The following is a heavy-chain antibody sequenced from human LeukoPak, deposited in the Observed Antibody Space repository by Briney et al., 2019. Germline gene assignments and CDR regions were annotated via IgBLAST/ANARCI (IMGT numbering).Heavy chain of an antibody. Sequence: GGSLRLSCAASDFDFSSYAMTWVRQAPGKGLEWVSAISISGTKTYYGDSVKGRFIISRDNSKNTLYLQMNSLRVEDTAVYYCANEIRPNDYWGQGTLVTVSS. CDR3: ANEIRPNDY. V-gene: IGHV3-23*01. CDR2: ISISGTKT. CDR1: DFDFSSYA. J-gene: IGHJ4*02. D-gene: IGHD4-17*01.